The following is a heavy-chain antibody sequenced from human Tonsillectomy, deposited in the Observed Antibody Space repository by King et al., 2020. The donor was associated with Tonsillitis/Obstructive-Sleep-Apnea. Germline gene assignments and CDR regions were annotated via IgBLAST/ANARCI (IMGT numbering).Heavy chain of an antibody. D-gene: IGHD6-13*01. Sequence: VQLVESGGGLVKPGGSLRLSCTASGFAFSRHTMHWVRQAPGKGLEWVSSISGSGSSIFSADSLKGRFTISRDNAKNSLYLQMSSLRAEDTALFYCARDSIGYSSSWYFLDSWGQGTMVTVSS. CDR2: ISGSGSSI. V-gene: IGHV3-21*01. CDR3: ARDSIGYSSSWYFLDS. CDR1: GFAFSRHT. J-gene: IGHJ4*02.